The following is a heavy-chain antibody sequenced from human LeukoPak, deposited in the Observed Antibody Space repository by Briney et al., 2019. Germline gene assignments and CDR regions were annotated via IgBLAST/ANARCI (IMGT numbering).Heavy chain of an antibody. CDR3: ARPTGGQYIDY. CDR2: ISSSGYTI. D-gene: IGHD3-10*01. Sequence: PGGSLRLSCAASGFTFSNYEMNWVRQAPGKGLEWVAYISSSGYTIHYADSVKGRFTISRDNAKNTLHLQMNSLRAEDTAVYYCARPTGGQYIDYWGQGTPVTVSS. J-gene: IGHJ4*02. V-gene: IGHV3-48*03. CDR1: GFTFSNYE.